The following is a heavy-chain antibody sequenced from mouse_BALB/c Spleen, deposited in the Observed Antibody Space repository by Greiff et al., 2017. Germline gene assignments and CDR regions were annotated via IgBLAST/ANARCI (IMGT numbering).Heavy chain of an antibody. V-gene: IGHV2-6-7*01. CDR2: IWGDGST. J-gene: IGHJ4*01. D-gene: IGHD1-1*01. CDR3: ARKGYYGSASYAMDY. Sequence: QVQLKESGPGLVAPSQSLSITCTVSGFSLTGYGVNWVRQPPGKGLEWLGMIWGDGSTDYNSALKSRLSISKDNSKSQVFLKMNSLQTDDTARYYCARKGYYGSASYAMDYWGQGTSVTVSS. CDR1: GFSLTGYG.